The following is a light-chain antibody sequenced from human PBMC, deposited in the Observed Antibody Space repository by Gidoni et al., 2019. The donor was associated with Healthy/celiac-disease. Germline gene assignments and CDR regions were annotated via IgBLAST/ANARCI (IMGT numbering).Light chain of an antibody. Sequence: DIQMTQSPSTLSASVGDRVTITCRASQSISSWLAWYQQKPGKAPNLPIYTASTLESGVPSRFSGSGSGTEFTLTIISLQPDDFATYYCQQYNSYSWTFGQGTKVEIK. V-gene: IGKV1-5*03. CDR1: QSISSW. CDR3: QQYNSYSWT. CDR2: TAS. J-gene: IGKJ1*01.